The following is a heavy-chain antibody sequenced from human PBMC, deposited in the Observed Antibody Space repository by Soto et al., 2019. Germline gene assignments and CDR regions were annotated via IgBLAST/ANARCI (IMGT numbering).Heavy chain of an antibody. J-gene: IGHJ5*01. CDR1: GGSISSGDHY. D-gene: IGHD2-15*01. CDR2: IFYSGST. CDR3: ARDRCSRGTCYSDGDRFDS. Sequence: SETLSFTCTVSGGSISSGDHYWSWIRQPPGKGLEWIGYIFYSGSTYYNPSLRSRLAMSLDTSKNQFSLRLSSVTAADTAVYYCARDRCSRGTCYSDGDRFDSWGQGTLVTVSS. V-gene: IGHV4-30-4*01.